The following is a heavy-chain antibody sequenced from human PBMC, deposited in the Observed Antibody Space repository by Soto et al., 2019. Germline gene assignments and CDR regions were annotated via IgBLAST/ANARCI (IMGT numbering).Heavy chain of an antibody. V-gene: IGHV4-59*01. J-gene: IGHJ5*02. Sequence: SETLSLTCRVSGGSMSGYYWSWIRQAPGKGLEWIGYVYYTGSTNYNPSPQSRVTISVDTSNKQFSLSLRLVTAADTAVYFCARSIAVPGSHIDRWGQGIRVTVSS. CDR2: VYYTGST. D-gene: IGHD6-19*01. CDR3: ARSIAVPGSHIDR. CDR1: GGSMSGYY.